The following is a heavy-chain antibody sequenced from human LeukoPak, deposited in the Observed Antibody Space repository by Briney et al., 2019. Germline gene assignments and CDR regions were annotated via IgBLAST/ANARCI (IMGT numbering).Heavy chain of an antibody. D-gene: IGHD2-15*01. CDR1: GFTFNRYS. CDR3: ASGYDCSGGSCYPKNFDY. Sequence: GGSLRHSCAASGFTFNRYSMNWVRQAPGKGLEWVSSISSSSRYIFYADSMKGRFTISRDNAKNSLYLQMNSLRAEDTAVYYCASGYDCSGGSCYPKNFDYWGQGTLVTVSS. CDR2: ISSSSRYI. V-gene: IGHV3-21*01. J-gene: IGHJ4*02.